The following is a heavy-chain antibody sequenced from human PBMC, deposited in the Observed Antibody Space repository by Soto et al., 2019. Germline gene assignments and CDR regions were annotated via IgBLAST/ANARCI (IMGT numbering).Heavy chain of an antibody. D-gene: IGHD4-17*01. CDR2: ISFDGSKN. CDR1: GFTFSRCG. V-gene: IGHV3-30*18. J-gene: IGHJ4*02. Sequence: GGALRLSCVASGFTFSRCGMHWGRQAPGKWLEWVAGISFDGSKNYYADSVKGRFPISRDNSKNTLYLQMNSLRAEDTAVYYCANSGDYIVDYWGQGILVTVSS. CDR3: ANSGDYIVDY.